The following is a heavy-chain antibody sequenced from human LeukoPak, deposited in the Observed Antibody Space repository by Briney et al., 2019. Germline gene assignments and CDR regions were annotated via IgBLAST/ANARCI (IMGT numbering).Heavy chain of an antibody. Sequence: PGGSLRLSCAASGFTFSSYSMNWVRQAPGKGLEWVSSISSSSSYIYYADSVKGRFTISRDNAKNSLYLQMNSLRAEDTAVYYCARDMWTYYDFWSGRDYWGQGTLVTVSS. V-gene: IGHV3-21*01. CDR1: GFTFSSYS. D-gene: IGHD3-3*01. CDR3: ARDMWTYYDFWSGRDY. J-gene: IGHJ4*02. CDR2: ISSSSSYI.